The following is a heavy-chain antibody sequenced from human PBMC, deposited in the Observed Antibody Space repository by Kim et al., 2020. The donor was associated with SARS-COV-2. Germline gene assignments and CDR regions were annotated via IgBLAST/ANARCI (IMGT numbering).Heavy chain of an antibody. D-gene: IGHD2-21*02. V-gene: IGHV3-9*01. CDR2: ISWKSGRI. CDR1: GFTFGDYA. Sequence: GGSLRLSCAASGFTFGDYAMHWVRQAPGKGLEWVSGISWKSGRIDYADSVKGRFTISRDDAKSSLYLQMNLLRAEDTALYYCAKEKSTVYYGMDVWGQGTTVTVSS. J-gene: IGHJ6*02. CDR3: AKEKSTVYYGMDV.